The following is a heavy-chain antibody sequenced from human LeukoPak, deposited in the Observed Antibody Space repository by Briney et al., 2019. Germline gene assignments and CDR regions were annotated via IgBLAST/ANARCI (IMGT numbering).Heavy chain of an antibody. CDR1: GFTVNSNY. J-gene: IGHJ6*02. CDR3: ARELAAAGPGYYGMDV. V-gene: IGHV3-53*01. D-gene: IGHD6-13*01. CDR2: IYSGGST. Sequence: QTGGSLRLSCAASGFTVNSNYMSWVRQAPGKGLEWVSVIYSGGSTYYADSVKGRFTISRDNSKNTLYLQMNSLRAEDTAVYYCARELAAAGPGYYGMDVWGQGTTVTVSS.